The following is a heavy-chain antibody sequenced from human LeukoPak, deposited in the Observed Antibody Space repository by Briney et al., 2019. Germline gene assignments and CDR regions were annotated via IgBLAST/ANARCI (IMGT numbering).Heavy chain of an antibody. CDR1: GFTFSSYS. J-gene: IGHJ5*02. Sequence: PGGSLRLSCAASGFTFSSYSMNWVRQAPGKGLEWVSSISSSSSYIYYADSVKGRFTISRDNAKNSLYLQMNSLRAEDTAVYYCARDLRPLNHPHTRNWFDPWGQGTLATVSS. D-gene: IGHD4-17*01. CDR2: ISSSSSYI. CDR3: ARDLRPLNHPHTRNWFDP. V-gene: IGHV3-21*01.